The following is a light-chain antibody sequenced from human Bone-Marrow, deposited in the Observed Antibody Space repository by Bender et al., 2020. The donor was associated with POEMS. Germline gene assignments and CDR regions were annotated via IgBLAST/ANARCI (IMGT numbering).Light chain of an antibody. CDR1: SSDVGDYNL. CDR2: DVT. V-gene: IGLV2-23*02. J-gene: IGLJ1*01. CDR3: CSYAGSNTYF. Sequence: QSALSQPASVSGSPGQSITISCTGSSSDVGDYNLVSWYQHHPGKAPKLLIYDVTKRPSGISYRFSASKSGNTASLTISGLQAEDEADYFCCSYAGSNTYFFGTGTKVTVL.